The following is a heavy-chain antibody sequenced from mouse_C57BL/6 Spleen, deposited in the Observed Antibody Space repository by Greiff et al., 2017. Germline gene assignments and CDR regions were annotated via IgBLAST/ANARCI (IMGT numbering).Heavy chain of an antibody. Sequence: QVQLQQPGAELVKPGASVKLSCKASGYTFTSYWMHWVKQRPGQGLEWIGMIHPNSGSTNYNEKFKSKATLTVDKSSSTAYMQLSSLTSEDSAVYYCARSNDGYYTAFDYWGQGTTLTVSS. J-gene: IGHJ2*01. D-gene: IGHD2-3*01. V-gene: IGHV1-64*01. CDR1: GYTFTSYW. CDR2: IHPNSGST. CDR3: ARSNDGYYTAFDY.